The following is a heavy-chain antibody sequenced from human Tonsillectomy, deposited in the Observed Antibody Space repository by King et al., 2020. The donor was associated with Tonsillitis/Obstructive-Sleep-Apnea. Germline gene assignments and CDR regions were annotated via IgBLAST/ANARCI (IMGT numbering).Heavy chain of an antibody. CDR1: GFTFSSYG. D-gene: IGHD4-11*01. J-gene: IGHJ6*02. CDR3: ARGLQSLRYYYGMDV. CDR2: IWYDGSNK. Sequence: VQLVESGGGVVQPGRSLRLSCAASGFTFSSYGMHWVRQAPGKGLEWVAVIWYDGSNKYYADSVKGRFTISRDYSKNTLYLQMNSLRAEDTAVYYCARGLQSLRYYYGMDVWGQGTTVTVSS. V-gene: IGHV3-33*01.